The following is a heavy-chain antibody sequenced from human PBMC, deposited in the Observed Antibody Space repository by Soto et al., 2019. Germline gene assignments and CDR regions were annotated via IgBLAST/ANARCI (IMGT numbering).Heavy chain of an antibody. V-gene: IGHV4-31*03. CDR3: ARDEYYYDSSGYYV. CDR2: IYYSGST. J-gene: IGHJ6*02. D-gene: IGHD3-22*01. Sequence: QVQLQESGPGLVKPSQTLSLTCTVSGGSISSGGYYWSWIRQHPGKGMEWIGYIYYSGSTYYNPSLESRITISVDTSKNQFSLKLSSVTAADTAVYYCARDEYYYDSSGYYVWGQGTTVTVSS. CDR1: GGSISSGGYY.